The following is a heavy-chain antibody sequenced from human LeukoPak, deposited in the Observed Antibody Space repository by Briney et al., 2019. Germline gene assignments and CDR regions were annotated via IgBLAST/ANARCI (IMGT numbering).Heavy chain of an antibody. D-gene: IGHD3-10*01. Sequence: SETLSLTCAVYGGSFSGYYWSWIRQPPGKGLEWIGEINHSGSTNYNPSLKSRVTISVDTSKNQFSLKLSSVTAADTAVYYCARLDGSGSYSGRNAFDIWGQGTMVTVSS. J-gene: IGHJ3*02. CDR3: ARLDGSGSYSGRNAFDI. V-gene: IGHV4-34*01. CDR2: INHSGST. CDR1: GGSFSGYY.